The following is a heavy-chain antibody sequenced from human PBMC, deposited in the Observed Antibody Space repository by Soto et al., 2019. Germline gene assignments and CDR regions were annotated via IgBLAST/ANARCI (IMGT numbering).Heavy chain of an antibody. J-gene: IGHJ6*02. D-gene: IGHD3-9*01. CDR2: IYYSGST. CDR3: APQRGGFRYFDWSPLDV. Sequence: QVQLQESGPGLVKPSQTLSLTCTVSGGSISSGGYYWSWIRQHPGKGLEWIGYIYYSGSTYYNPDLQRRVTRSVDTSKNQFSLQLSSVTAADTAVYYCAPQRGGFRYFDWSPLDVWGQGTTVTVSS. CDR1: GGSISSGGYY. V-gene: IGHV4-31*03.